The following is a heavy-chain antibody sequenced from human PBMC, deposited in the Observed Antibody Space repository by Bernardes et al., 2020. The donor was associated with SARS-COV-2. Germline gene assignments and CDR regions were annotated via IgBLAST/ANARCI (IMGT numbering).Heavy chain of an antibody. CDR1: GFTFSNYA. Sequence: GSLSLSCAASGFTFSNYAMTWVRPAPGKGLEWVSSISSRGAVTNYADSVKGRFTISRDNSKNTLFLQMNSLRVEDTAVYYCARDQSSLIVVVTATDFWGQGTLVTVSS. D-gene: IGHD2-21*02. V-gene: IGHV3-23*01. J-gene: IGHJ4*02. CDR3: ARDQSSLIVVVTATDF. CDR2: ISSRGAVT.